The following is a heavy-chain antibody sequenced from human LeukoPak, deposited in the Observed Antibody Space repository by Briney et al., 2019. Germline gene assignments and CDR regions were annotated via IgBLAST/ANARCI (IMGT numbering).Heavy chain of an antibody. V-gene: IGHV3-33*01. CDR3: ARDVRSVLRYFDWLTLSYGMDV. D-gene: IGHD3-9*01. CDR2: IWYDGSNK. CDR1: GFTFSSYG. J-gene: IGHJ6*02. Sequence: GRSLRLSCAASGFTFSSYGMHWVRQAPGKGLEWVAVIWYDGSNKYYADSVKGRFTISRDNSKNTLYLQMNSLRAEDTAVYYCARDVRSVLRYFDWLTLSYGMDVWGQGTTVTVSS.